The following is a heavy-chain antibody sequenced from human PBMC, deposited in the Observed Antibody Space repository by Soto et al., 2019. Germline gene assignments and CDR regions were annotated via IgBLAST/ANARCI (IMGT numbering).Heavy chain of an antibody. J-gene: IGHJ4*02. D-gene: IGHD6-19*01. CDR3: ARRTVAGSYFDP. Sequence: SETLSLTSPVSGGSIRSGGYFWSWIRQHPGKGLEWIGYIYYSGSAYYNPSLKSRVTLSVDTSKNQVSLELSSVTAADTAVYFCARRTVAGSYFDPWGQGTLVTVSS. CDR2: IYYSGSA. V-gene: IGHV4-31*03. CDR1: GGSIRSGGYF.